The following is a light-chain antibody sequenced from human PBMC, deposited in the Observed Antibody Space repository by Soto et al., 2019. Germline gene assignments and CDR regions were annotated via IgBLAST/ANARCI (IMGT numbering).Light chain of an antibody. J-gene: IGKJ2*01. CDR2: GAS. Sequence: EIVLTQSPGTLSLSPGEGATLSCRASQSVSSNYLAWYQQKPGQAPRLLIFGASNRASDIPDRFSGSGSGTDFTLTISRLEPEDCAVYYCQQYGSSPPYTFGQGTKLEIK. CDR3: QQYGSSPPYT. CDR1: QSVSSNY. V-gene: IGKV3-20*01.